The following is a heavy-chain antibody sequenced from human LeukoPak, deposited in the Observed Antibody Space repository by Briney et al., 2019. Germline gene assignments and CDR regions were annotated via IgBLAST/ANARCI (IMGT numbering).Heavy chain of an antibody. CDR3: ARGGLYYYDSSGYYYYAFDI. Sequence: PSGTLSLTCAVSGVSIDSGNWWIWVRQPPGKGLEWIGEIYHSGSTKYNPSLKSRVTISVDKSKNQFSLRLSSVTAADTAVYYCARGGLYYYDSSGYYYYAFDIWGQGTMVTVSS. V-gene: IGHV4-4*02. CDR1: GVSIDSGNW. J-gene: IGHJ3*02. D-gene: IGHD3-22*01. CDR2: IYHSGST.